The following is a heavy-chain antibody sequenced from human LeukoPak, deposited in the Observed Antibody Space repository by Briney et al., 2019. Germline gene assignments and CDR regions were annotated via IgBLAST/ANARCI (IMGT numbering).Heavy chain of an antibody. V-gene: IGHV3-53*05. J-gene: IGHJ4*02. CDR2: IYSGGST. CDR1: GFTVSSNY. D-gene: IGHD4-23*01. CDR3: AKVTGNYGGNPGL. Sequence: GGSLRLSCAASGFTVSSNYMSWVRQAPGKGLEWVSVIYSGGSTYYADSVKGRFTISRDNSKNTLYLQMNSLRAEDTAVYYCAKVTGNYGGNPGLWGQGTLVTVSS.